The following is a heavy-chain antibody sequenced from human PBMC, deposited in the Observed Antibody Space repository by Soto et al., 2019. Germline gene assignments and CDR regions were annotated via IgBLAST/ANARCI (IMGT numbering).Heavy chain of an antibody. D-gene: IGHD3-9*01. Sequence: SETLSLTCTVSGGSISSGGYYWSWIRQHPGKGLEWIGYIYYSGSTYYNPSLKSRVTISVDTSKNQFSLKLSSVTAADTAVYYCARRKTYYDILTGYYNRVDYYYMDVWGKGTTVTVSS. V-gene: IGHV4-31*03. CDR1: GGSISSGGYY. CDR3: ARRKTYYDILTGYYNRVDYYYMDV. CDR2: IYYSGST. J-gene: IGHJ6*03.